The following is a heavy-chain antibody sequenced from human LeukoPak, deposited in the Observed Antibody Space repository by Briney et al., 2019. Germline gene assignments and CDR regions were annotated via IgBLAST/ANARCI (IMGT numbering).Heavy chain of an antibody. Sequence: SVKDSCKASGGTFSSYTISWVRQAPGQGLEWMGRIIPILGIANYAQKFQGRVTITADKTTSTAYMELSSLRSEDTAVYYCARDRGRRDGYNFEDYWGQGTLVTVSS. V-gene: IGHV1-69*04. CDR1: GGTFSSYT. CDR2: IIPILGIA. CDR3: ARDRGRRDGYNFEDY. D-gene: IGHD5-24*01. J-gene: IGHJ4*02.